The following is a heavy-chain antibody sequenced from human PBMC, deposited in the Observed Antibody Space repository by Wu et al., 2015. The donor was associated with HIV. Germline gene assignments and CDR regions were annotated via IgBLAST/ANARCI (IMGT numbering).Heavy chain of an antibody. CDR1: GVSFSNYA. CDR3: ARDLEISAAGFPNAFHM. V-gene: IGHV1-69*06. D-gene: IGHD6-13*01. CDR2: IFPMFGTP. Sequence: QVRLVQSGAEVKKPGSSVKVSCKASGVSFSNYAISWVREAPGQGLEWMGSIFPMFGTPTYAQRFQGRVTISADKSTSSAYMELNRLRPEDTAVYYCARDLEISAAGFPNAFHMWGQGTMVTVSS. J-gene: IGHJ3*02.